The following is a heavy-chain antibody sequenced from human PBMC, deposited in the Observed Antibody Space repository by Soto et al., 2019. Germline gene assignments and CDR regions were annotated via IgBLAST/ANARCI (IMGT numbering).Heavy chain of an antibody. Sequence: QVQLVQSGAEVKKPGASVKVSCKASGYTFTSYYMHWVRQAPGQGLEWMGIINPSGGSTSYAQNFQGRVTMTRDTSTSTGYMELSNLRSEDTAIYYWSRAAGTPGFWYFEYWGQGAQVTVSS. V-gene: IGHV1-46*01. CDR2: INPSGGST. J-gene: IGHJ4*02. D-gene: IGHD1-1*01. CDR1: GYTFTSYY. CDR3: SRAAGTPGFWYFEY.